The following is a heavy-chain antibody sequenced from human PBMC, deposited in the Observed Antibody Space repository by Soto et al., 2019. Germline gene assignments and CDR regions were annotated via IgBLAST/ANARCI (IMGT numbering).Heavy chain of an antibody. V-gene: IGHV3-49*03. CDR1: GFTFGDYA. CDR3: TRDVVVPAAAAKFFGYYYYYMDV. CDR2: IRSKAYGGTT. J-gene: IGHJ6*03. Sequence: PGGSLRLSCTASGFTFGDYAMSWFRQAPGKGLEWVGFIRSKAYGGTTEYAASVKGRFTISRDDSKSIAYLQMNSLKTEDTAVYYCTRDVVVPAAAAKFFGYYYYYMDVWGKGTTVTVSS. D-gene: IGHD2-2*01.